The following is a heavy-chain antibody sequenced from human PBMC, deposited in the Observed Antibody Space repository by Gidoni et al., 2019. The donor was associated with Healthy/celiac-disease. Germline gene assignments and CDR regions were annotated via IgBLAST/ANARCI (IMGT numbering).Heavy chain of an antibody. CDR2: IYYSGST. J-gene: IGHJ6*02. V-gene: IGHV4-59*08. D-gene: IGHD1-26*01. CDR1: GGSISRYY. CDR3: ARHNRGSYGRGLGGYYYYGMDV. Sequence: QVQLQESGSGLVKPSETLSLTCTVSGGSISRYYWTLTRQPPGKGLEWSGYIYYSGSTNYNPSHKSRVTISVDTSKNQFSLKLSSVTAADTAVYYCARHNRGSYGRGLGGYYYYGMDVWGQGTTVTVSS.